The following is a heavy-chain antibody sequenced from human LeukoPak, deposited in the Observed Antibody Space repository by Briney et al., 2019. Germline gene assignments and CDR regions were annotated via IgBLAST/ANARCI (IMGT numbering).Heavy chain of an antibody. Sequence: PGGSLRLSCAASGFTFSSYSMNWVRQAPGKGLEWVSYISSSSSTIYYADSVRGRFTISRDNAKNSLYLQMNSLRAGDTAVYYCARAQYYYDSSVGYWGQGTLVTVSS. V-gene: IGHV3-48*01. CDR2: ISSSSSTI. CDR3: ARAQYYYDSSVGY. J-gene: IGHJ4*02. CDR1: GFTFSSYS. D-gene: IGHD3-22*01.